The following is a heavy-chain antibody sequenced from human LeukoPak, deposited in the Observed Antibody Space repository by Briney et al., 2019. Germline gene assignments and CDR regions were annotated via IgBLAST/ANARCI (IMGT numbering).Heavy chain of an antibody. CDR3: ARWGTTETGGIDP. CDR1: GGSISSGSYY. J-gene: IGHJ5*02. CDR2: IYYSGST. V-gene: IGHV4-39*01. Sequence: SETLSLTCTVSGGSISSGSYYWGWIRQPPGKGLEWIGNIYYSGSTYYNPSLKSRVTISVDTSKNQFSLKLSSVTAADTAVYYCARWGTTETGGIDPWGQGTLVTVSS. D-gene: IGHD4-17*01.